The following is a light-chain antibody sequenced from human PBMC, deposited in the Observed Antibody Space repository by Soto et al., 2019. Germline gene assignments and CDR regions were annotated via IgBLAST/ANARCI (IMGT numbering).Light chain of an antibody. CDR3: STYISSLV. CDR1: ISDIGTYNY. Sequence: QSALTQPASVSGSPGQSITISCTGTISDIGTYNYVSWYQHHPGKAPKLIVYEVTNRPSGVSNRFSGSKSGNTASLTISGLQAEDEADYYCSTYISSLVVGGGTQLTVL. J-gene: IGLJ2*01. V-gene: IGLV2-14*01. CDR2: EVT.